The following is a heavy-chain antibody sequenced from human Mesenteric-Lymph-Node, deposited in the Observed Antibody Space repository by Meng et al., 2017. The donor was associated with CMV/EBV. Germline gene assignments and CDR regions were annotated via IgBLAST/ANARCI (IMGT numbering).Heavy chain of an antibody. J-gene: IGHJ4*02. D-gene: IGHD5-24*01. CDR2: IYYSGST. V-gene: IGHV4-39*07. CDR3: AREAILEMATIDY. Sequence: SETLSLTCTVSGGSISSSSYYWGWIRQPPGKGLEWIGSIYYSGSTYYNPSLKSRVTISVDTSKNQFSLKLSSVTAADTAVYYCAREAILEMATIDYWGQGTLVTVSS. CDR1: GGSISSSSYY.